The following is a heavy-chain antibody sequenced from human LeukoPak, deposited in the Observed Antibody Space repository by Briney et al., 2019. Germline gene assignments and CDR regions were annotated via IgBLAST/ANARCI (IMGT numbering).Heavy chain of an antibody. CDR2: ISYDGSNK. D-gene: IGHD6-19*01. Sequence: GGSLRLPCAASGFTFSSYAMHWVRQAPGKGLEWVAVISYDGSNKYYADSVKGRFTISRDNSKNTLYLQMNSLRAEDTAVYYCARDSGGWEAGYYFDYWGQGTLVTVSS. CDR1: GFTFSSYA. V-gene: IGHV3-30-3*01. J-gene: IGHJ4*02. CDR3: ARDSGGWEAGYYFDY.